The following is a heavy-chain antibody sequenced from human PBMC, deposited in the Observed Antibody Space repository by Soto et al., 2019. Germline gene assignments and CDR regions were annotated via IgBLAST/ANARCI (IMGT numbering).Heavy chain of an antibody. CDR2: IIPILGIA. D-gene: IGHD5-18*01. Sequence: QVQLVQSGAEVKKPGSSVKVSCKASGGTFSSDTITWVRQAPGQGLEWMGRIIPILGIANYAQKFQGRVTITADKSTSTAYMDLSSLRSEDTAVYYCARDVEGTAMLTGWLDPWGQGTLVTVSS. CDR3: ARDVEGTAMLTGWLDP. CDR1: GGTFSSDT. V-gene: IGHV1-69*08. J-gene: IGHJ5*02.